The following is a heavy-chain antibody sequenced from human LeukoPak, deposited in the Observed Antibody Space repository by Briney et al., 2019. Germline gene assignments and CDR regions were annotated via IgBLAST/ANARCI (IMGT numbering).Heavy chain of an antibody. Sequence: SETLSLTCTVSGGSICSNYWSWVRQPAGKGLEWVGRINISGNTNYNPPLQSRVTISVYTSKNHFSLTLNFFAASAPPVYYSPREATANSVGYYFDYWVQGTLVTLSS. CDR3: PREATANSVGYYFDY. V-gene: IGHV4-4*07. CDR2: INISGNT. J-gene: IGHJ4*02. D-gene: IGHD1-26*01. CDR1: GGSICSNY.